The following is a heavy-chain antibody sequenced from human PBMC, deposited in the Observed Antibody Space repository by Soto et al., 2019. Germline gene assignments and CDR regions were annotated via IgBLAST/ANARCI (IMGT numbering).Heavy chain of an antibody. CDR1: GGSISSGGYS. D-gene: IGHD2-8*01. CDR3: ARDQRRYCTNGGGRLGTGGFDP. CDR2: IYHSGST. Sequence: QLQLQESGSGLVKPSQTLSLTCAVSGGSISSGGYSWSWIRQPPGKGLEWIGYIYHSGSTYYNPSLRSRGTLSVDRSKSQCSLRLGSVTAADTAVYCCARDQRRYCTNGGGRLGTGGFDPWGQGTLVTVSS. J-gene: IGHJ5*02. V-gene: IGHV4-30-2*01.